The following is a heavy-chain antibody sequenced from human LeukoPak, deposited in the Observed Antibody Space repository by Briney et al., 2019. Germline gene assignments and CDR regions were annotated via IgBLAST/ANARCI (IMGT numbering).Heavy chain of an antibody. Sequence: GGSLRLSCAVSGFTSGFTFSDYEMNWVRQAPGKGLEWVSYISSSGSTKYYADSVKGRFTISRDNAKNSLYLQMNSLRAKDTAVYYCTTITVAAAFDYWGQGTLVTVSS. CDR1: GFTSGFTFSDYE. V-gene: IGHV3-48*03. D-gene: IGHD6-19*01. J-gene: IGHJ4*02. CDR2: ISSSGSTK. CDR3: TTITVAAAFDY.